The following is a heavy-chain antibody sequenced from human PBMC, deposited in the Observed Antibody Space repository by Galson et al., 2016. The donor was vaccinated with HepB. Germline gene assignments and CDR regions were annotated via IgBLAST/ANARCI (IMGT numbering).Heavy chain of an antibody. Sequence: SLRLSCAASGFPFSNYAMHWVRQTPDKGLEWVALILDDGNIEYYAESVKGRFTMSRNNSENSVDLQMDNLRAEDTAVYYCARDDDYGDYSLDYWGQGTLVTVSS. CDR1: GFPFSNYA. D-gene: IGHD4-17*01. V-gene: IGHV3-30-3*01. CDR2: ILDDGNIE. CDR3: ARDDDYGDYSLDY. J-gene: IGHJ4*02.